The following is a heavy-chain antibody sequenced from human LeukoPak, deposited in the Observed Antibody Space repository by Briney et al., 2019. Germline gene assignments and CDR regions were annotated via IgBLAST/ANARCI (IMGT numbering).Heavy chain of an antibody. J-gene: IGHJ2*01. Sequence: SETLSLTCTVSGGSISSYYWSWIRQPPGKGLEWIGYIYYSVSTNYNPSLKSRVTISVDTSKNQFSLKLSSVTAADTAVYYCARDYYGGNYWYFDLWGRGTLVTVSS. CDR2: IYYSVST. V-gene: IGHV4-59*01. CDR1: GGSISSYY. D-gene: IGHD4-23*01. CDR3: ARDYYGGNYWYFDL.